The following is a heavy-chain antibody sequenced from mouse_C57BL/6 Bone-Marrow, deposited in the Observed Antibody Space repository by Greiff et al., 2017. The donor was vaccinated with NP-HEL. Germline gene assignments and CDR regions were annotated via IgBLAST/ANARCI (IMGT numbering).Heavy chain of an antibody. CDR2: IYPRSGST. CDR1: GYTFTSYG. J-gene: IGHJ4*01. V-gene: IGHV1-81*01. CDR3: ARGWYYAMDY. Sequence: QVQLQQSGAELARPGASVKLSCKASGYTFTSYGISWVKQRTGQGLEWIGEIYPRSGSTYYNEKFKGKATLTADKSSSTAYMELRSLTSEDSAVYFCARGWYYAMDYWGQGTSVTVSS. D-gene: IGHD3-3*01.